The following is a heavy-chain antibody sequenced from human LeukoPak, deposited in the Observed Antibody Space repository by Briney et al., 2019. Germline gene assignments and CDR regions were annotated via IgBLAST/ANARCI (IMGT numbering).Heavy chain of an antibody. Sequence: GGSLRLSCAASGFTFRSYGMHWVRQAPGKGLEWVAFIRYDGSNKYYADSVKGRFTISRDNSKNTLYLQMNSLRAEDTAVYYCAKEAISSGWHFDYWGQGTLVTVSS. CDR1: GFTFRSYG. CDR2: IRYDGSNK. J-gene: IGHJ4*02. V-gene: IGHV3-30*02. CDR3: AKEAISSGWHFDY. D-gene: IGHD6-19*01.